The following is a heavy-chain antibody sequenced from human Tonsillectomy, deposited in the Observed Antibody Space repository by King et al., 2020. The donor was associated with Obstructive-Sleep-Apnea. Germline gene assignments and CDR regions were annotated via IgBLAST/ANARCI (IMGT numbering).Heavy chain of an antibody. CDR2: ISYDGSNK. CDR3: ARDRHPLLVLDY. Sequence: VQLVESGGGVVQPGRSLRLSCAASGFSFSSHGMYWVRQAPGKGLEWVSLISYDGSNKDYADSVKGRFTISRDNSKNTLFLHMNSLRTEDTAVYYCARDRHPLLVLDYWGQGTLVTVSS. V-gene: IGHV3-30*04. CDR1: GFSFSSHG. J-gene: IGHJ4*02. D-gene: IGHD2-15*01.